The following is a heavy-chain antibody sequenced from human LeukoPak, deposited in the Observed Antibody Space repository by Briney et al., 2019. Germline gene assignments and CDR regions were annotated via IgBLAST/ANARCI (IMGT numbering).Heavy chain of an antibody. Sequence: ASVKVSCKASGYTFTGYYMHWVRQAPGQGLEWMGWINPNSGGTNYAQKFQGRVTVTRDTSISTAYMELSRLRSDDTAVYYCARGLIRNNWFDPWGQGTLVTVSS. CDR1: GYTFTGYY. D-gene: IGHD2-8*01. V-gene: IGHV1-2*02. J-gene: IGHJ5*02. CDR3: ARGLIRNNWFDP. CDR2: INPNSGGT.